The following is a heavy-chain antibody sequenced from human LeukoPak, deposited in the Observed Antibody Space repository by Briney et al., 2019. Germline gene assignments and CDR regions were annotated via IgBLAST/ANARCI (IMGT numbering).Heavy chain of an antibody. Sequence: GASVKVSCKASGYTFTGYYMHWVRQAPGQGLEWMGWINPNSGGTNYAQKFQGRVTMTEDTSTDTAYMELSSLRSEDTAVYYCATNYGSGRTTDAFDIWGQGTMVTVSS. CDR2: INPNSGGT. CDR3: ATNYGSGRTTDAFDI. CDR1: GYTFTGYY. D-gene: IGHD3-10*01. V-gene: IGHV1-2*02. J-gene: IGHJ3*02.